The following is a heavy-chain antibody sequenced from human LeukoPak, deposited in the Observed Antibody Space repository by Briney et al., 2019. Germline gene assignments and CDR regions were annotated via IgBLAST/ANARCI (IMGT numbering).Heavy chain of an antibody. CDR2: IYYSGST. J-gene: IGHJ4*02. CDR3: VRHPYSSRVYDY. Sequence: SETLSLTCTASGGSISSSSYYWGWIRQPPGKGLAWIGSIYYSGSTYYNPSLKSRVTISVDTSKNQFSLKLSSVTAADTAVYYCVRHPYSSRVYDYWGQGTLVTVSS. V-gene: IGHV4-39*01. D-gene: IGHD6-13*01. CDR1: GGSISSSSYY.